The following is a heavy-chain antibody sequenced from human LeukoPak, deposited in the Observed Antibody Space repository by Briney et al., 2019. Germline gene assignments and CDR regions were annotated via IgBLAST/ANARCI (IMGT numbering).Heavy chain of an antibody. CDR3: SRVGYGLGSPHPDYYFDY. V-gene: IGHV4-34*01. Sequence: SETLSLTCAVYGGSFSGYYWSWIRQPPGKGLEWIGEINHSGSTNYNPSLKSRVTISVDTSKNQFSLKLSSVTAADTAVYYCSRVGYGLGSPHPDYYFDYWGQGTLVTVSS. CDR1: GGSFSGYY. CDR2: INHSGST. J-gene: IGHJ4*02. D-gene: IGHD3-10*01.